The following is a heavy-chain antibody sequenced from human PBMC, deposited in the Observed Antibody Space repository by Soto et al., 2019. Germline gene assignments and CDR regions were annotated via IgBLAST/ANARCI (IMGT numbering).Heavy chain of an antibody. V-gene: IGHV3-33*01. D-gene: IGHD3-10*01. J-gene: IGHJ6*03. CDR3: AREPYGSGFGWHYMDV. CDR1: GFTFSSYG. CDR2: IWYDGSNK. Sequence: GGSLRLSCAASGFTFSSYGMHWVRQAPGKGLEWVAVIWYDGSNKYYADSVKGRFTISRDNSKNTLYLQMNSLRAEDTAVYYCAREPYGSGFGWHYMDVWGKGTTVTVSS.